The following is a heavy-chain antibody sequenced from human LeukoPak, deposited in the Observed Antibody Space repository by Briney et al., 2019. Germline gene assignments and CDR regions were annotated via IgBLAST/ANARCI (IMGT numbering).Heavy chain of an antibody. CDR3: TRRLMTTVNDY. Sequence: GGSLRFSCAGSGFTFSGSAMHWVRQSPGKGLEWVGRIRSKANDHATAYAASVRGRFTISRDDSENTAYLQMNSLKTEDTAIYYCTRRLMTTVNDYWGQGTLVTVSS. CDR1: GFTFSGSA. J-gene: IGHJ4*02. D-gene: IGHD4-17*01. V-gene: IGHV3-73*01. CDR2: IRSKANDHAT.